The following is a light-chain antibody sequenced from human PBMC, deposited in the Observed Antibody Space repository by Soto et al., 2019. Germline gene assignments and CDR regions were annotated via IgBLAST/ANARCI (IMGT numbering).Light chain of an antibody. CDR2: AAS. V-gene: IGKV1-27*01. Sequence: DIQLTQSPSSLSASVGDRVTITCRASQGINNTLAWYQQKSGKVPSLLIFAASTLQSGVPSRFSGSGFVTLFTLTISGLQAEDVETYYCQKYKGAPRTFGQGTKVEMK. CDR1: QGINNT. CDR3: QKYKGAPRT. J-gene: IGKJ1*01.